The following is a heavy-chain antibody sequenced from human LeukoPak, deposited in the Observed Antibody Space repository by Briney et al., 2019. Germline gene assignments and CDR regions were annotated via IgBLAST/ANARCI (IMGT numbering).Heavy chain of an antibody. CDR2: IIPIFGTA. Sequence: SVKVSWKASGGTFSSYAISWVRQAPEQGLEWMGGIIPIFGTANYAQKFQGRVTITADESTSTAYMELSSLRSEDTAVYYCARSGDCSGGSCYSAEYFQHWGQGTLVTVSS. V-gene: IGHV1-69*13. CDR3: ARSGDCSGGSCYSAEYFQH. D-gene: IGHD2-15*01. J-gene: IGHJ1*01. CDR1: GGTFSSYA.